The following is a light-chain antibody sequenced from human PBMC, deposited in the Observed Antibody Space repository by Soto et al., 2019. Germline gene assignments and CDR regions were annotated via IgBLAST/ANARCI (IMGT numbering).Light chain of an antibody. V-gene: IGKV3-11*01. J-gene: IGKJ5*01. CDR1: QDVSKY. Sequence: EDVLSKSPATLSLSKGEEATLSCRASQDVSKYLAWYQQKPGQAPRLLIYDASNRATGIPARFSGSGSGTDFTLTISSLEPEDFAVYYCQQRSNWLGFGQGTRLEIK. CDR2: DAS. CDR3: QQRSNWLG.